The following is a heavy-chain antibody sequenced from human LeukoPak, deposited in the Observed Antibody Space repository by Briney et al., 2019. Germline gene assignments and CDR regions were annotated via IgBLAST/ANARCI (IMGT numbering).Heavy chain of an antibody. J-gene: IGHJ4*02. CDR2: IKQDGSEK. CDR3: ARETTGDPFDY. CDR1: GFTVSSNY. Sequence: GGSLRLSCAASGFTVSSNYMSWVRQAPGKGLEWVANIKQDGSEKYYVDSVKGRFTISRDNAKNSLYLQMNSLRAEDTALYYCARETTGDPFDYWGQGTLVTVSS. D-gene: IGHD7-27*01. V-gene: IGHV3-7*01.